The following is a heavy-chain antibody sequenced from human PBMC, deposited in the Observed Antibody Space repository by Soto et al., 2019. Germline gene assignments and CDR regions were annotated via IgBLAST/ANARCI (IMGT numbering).Heavy chain of an antibody. D-gene: IGHD2-8*01. CDR3: AREGESVLMAKYNTASENYFDY. V-gene: IGHV3-64*01. CDR1: GFTFSSYA. Sequence: GGSLRLSCAASGFTFSSYAMHWVRQAPGKGLEYVSAISSNGGSTYYANSVKGRFTISRDNSKNTLYLKMGRLRAEDMTVYYCAREGESVLMAKYNTASENYFDYWGQGTLVTVSS. J-gene: IGHJ4*02. CDR2: ISSNGGST.